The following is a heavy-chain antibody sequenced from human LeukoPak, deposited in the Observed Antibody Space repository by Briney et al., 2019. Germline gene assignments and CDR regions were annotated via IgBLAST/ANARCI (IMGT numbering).Heavy chain of an antibody. CDR3: ARHLTGSSVCIEY. D-gene: IGHD2-8*02. J-gene: IGHJ4*02. Sequence: SETLSHTRTLSDGSISNYLRSWIRPPPGKGLEWIGYIYTIGSTNYKPSLTRRATLPVDTSMKQSSLKLSSVAAADTAVYYCARHLTGSSVCIEYWGQGTLVTVSS. V-gene: IGHV4-4*09. CDR1: DGSISNYL. CDR2: IYTIGST.